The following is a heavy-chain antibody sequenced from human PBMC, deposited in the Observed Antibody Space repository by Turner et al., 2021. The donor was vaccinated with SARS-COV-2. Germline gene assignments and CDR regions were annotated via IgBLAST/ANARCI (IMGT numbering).Heavy chain of an antibody. Sequence: QLQLQESGPGLAKPSETLSRTCTASGGSISSSPYYWGWIRPPPGKGMEWMGGINNSGSTNNNPYPKSRVTISVDTSKNQLSPKLSSVTAADTAVYYCARRSEGYYGSGSHWFDPWGQGTLVTVSS. CDR3: ARRSEGYYGSGSHWFDP. J-gene: IGHJ5*02. D-gene: IGHD3-10*01. CDR1: GGSISSSPYY. CDR2: INNSGST. V-gene: IGHV4-39*01.